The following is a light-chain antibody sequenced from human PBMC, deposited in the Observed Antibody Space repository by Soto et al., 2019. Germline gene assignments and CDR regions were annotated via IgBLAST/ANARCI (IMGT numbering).Light chain of an antibody. V-gene: IGKV3-11*01. CDR2: DSS. J-gene: IGKJ5*01. Sequence: ELTQSPATLSLSPGETATLSCRASQNVDKFLAWYQQRPGQPPRLLIFDSSNRATGVPVRFSGSGSGTVFTLTIGSLEPEDSAVYYCQQRKNWHPITFGQGTRLEIK. CDR3: QQRKNWHPIT. CDR1: QNVDKF.